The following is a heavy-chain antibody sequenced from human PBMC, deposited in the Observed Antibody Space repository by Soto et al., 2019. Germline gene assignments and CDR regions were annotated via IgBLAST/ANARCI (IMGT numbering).Heavy chain of an antibody. CDR1: GFTFSPYT. CDR2: ISYDGSDK. J-gene: IGHJ4*02. D-gene: IGHD2-21*02. CDR3: ARGGGFCGADCYKGGIDY. V-gene: IGHV3-30-3*01. Sequence: QVQLVESGGGVVQPGRSLRLSCAASGFTFSPYTMHWVRQTPGKGLEWVAVISYDGSDKYYADSVRGRFTISRDNSKNTLFLQMNSLRAEDTALYYCARGGGFCGADCYKGGIDYWGQGNLVTVSS.